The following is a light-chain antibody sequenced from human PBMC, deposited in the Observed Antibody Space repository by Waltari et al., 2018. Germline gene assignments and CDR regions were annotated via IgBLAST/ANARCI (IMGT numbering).Light chain of an antibody. V-gene: IGLV1-44*01. CDR2: SDH. CDR1: SSNIGKNS. CDR3: ATWDDSLKGWG. J-gene: IGLJ3*02. Sequence: QSVLTQPPSASGTPGQSVTMSCSGSSSNIGKNSVNWYQQVPGTAPKLLIYSDHQRPSGVPARFFGSKSDTSASLAISGLQSDDEADYYCATWDDSLKGWGFGGGTKLTVL.